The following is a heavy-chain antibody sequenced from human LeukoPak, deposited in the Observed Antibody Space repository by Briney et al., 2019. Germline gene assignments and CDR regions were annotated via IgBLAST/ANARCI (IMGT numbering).Heavy chain of an antibody. CDR2: LSSSGTYT. J-gene: IGHJ4*02. Sequence: GGSLRLSCAASGFTFSSYSMNWVRQAPGKGLEWVSSLSSSGTYTYYADSLKGRFTISRDNAKNSLYLQMNSLRAEDTAVYYCARDRVTLVRGSFDYWGQGTLVTVFS. D-gene: IGHD3-10*01. CDR1: GFTFSSYS. CDR3: ARDRVTLVRGSFDY. V-gene: IGHV3-21*01.